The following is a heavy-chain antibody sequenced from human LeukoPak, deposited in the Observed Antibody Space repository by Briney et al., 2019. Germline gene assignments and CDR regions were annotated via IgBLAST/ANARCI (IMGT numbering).Heavy chain of an antibody. CDR2: ISGSGGST. V-gene: IGHV3-23*01. CDR1: GFTFSSYA. J-gene: IGHJ4*02. Sequence: PGGSLRLSCAASGFTFSSYAMSWVRQAPGKGLEWVSAISGSGGSTYYADSVKGRFTISRDNSKNILYLQMNSLRAEDTALYYCAKDYCNGDGCDRFFDDWGQGTLVTVSS. CDR3: AKDYCNGDGCDRFFDD. D-gene: IGHD2-15*01.